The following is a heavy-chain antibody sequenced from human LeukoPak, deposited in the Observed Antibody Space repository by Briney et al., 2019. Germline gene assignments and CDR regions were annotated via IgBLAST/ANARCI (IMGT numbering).Heavy chain of an antibody. CDR1: GDSISSSSYY. Sequence: SETLSLTCTVSGDSISSSSYYWGWIRQPPGKGLEWIGSIYYSGSTYYNPSLKSRVTISVDTSKNQFSLKLSSVTAADTAVYYCARHFVPDYYYYYYMDVWGKGTTVTISS. V-gene: IGHV4-39*01. CDR3: ARHFVPDYYYYYYMDV. D-gene: IGHD3-16*02. J-gene: IGHJ6*03. CDR2: IYYSGST.